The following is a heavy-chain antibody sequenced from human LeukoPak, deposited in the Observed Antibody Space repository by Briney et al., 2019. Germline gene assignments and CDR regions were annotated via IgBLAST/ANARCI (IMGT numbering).Heavy chain of an antibody. V-gene: IGHV1-69*13. CDR2: IIPIFGTA. CDR1: GGTFSSYA. J-gene: IGHJ4*02. D-gene: IGHD3-22*01. Sequence: ASVKVSCKASGGTFSSYAISWVRQAPGQGLEWMGGIIPIFGTANYAQKFQGRVTITADEPTSTAYMELSSLRSEDTAVYYCARGEKRGYYDSSGPFDYWGQGTLVTVSS. CDR3: ARGEKRGYYDSSGPFDY.